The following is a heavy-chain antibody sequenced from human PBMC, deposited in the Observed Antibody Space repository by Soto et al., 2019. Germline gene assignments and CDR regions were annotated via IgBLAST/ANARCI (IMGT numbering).Heavy chain of an antibody. V-gene: IGHV3-74*01. CDR3: ACWGHIVPVAPSDFDR. CDR1: GFPFTNYW. CDR2: ISPDGSDV. J-gene: IGHJ4*02. Sequence: GSLILSCAASGFPFTNYWMSLVRQTPGKGLMWVSRISPDGSDVGYADSVEGRFTVSRDNAKNTLYLQMHSLRAEDTAMYYCACWGHIVPVAPSDFDRWGQGTLVTVSS. D-gene: IGHD2-8*02.